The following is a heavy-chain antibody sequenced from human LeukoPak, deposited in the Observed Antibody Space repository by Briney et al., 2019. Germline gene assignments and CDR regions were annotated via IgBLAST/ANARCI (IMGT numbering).Heavy chain of an antibody. CDR3: ARVSRYSSGWYSQDYYYYMDV. V-gene: IGHV4-39*07. D-gene: IGHD6-19*01. CDR1: GGSISSSSYF. J-gene: IGHJ6*03. Sequence: SETLSLTCTVSGGSISSSSYFWGWIRQPPEKGLEWIGSIYYSGSTYYNPSLKSRVTISVDTSKNQFSLKLSSVTAADTAVYYCARVSRYSSGWYSQDYYYYMDVWGKGTTVTVSS. CDR2: IYYSGST.